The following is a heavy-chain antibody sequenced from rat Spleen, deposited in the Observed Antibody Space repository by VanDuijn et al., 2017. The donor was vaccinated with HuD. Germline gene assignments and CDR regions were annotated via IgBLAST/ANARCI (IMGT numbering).Heavy chain of an antibody. Sequence: EVQLVESGGGLVQPGRSLKLSCVASGFKFNNYWMTWIRQAPGKGLEWVATITHADGNTYYRDSVKGRFSISRDNAKSTLFLQMDNLGSEDTATYYCAKQGTGTYWHFDFWGPGTMVTVSS. J-gene: IGHJ1*01. CDR3: AKQGTGTYWHFDF. CDR2: ITHADGNT. D-gene: IGHD5-1*01. V-gene: IGHV5-31*01. CDR1: GFKFNNYW.